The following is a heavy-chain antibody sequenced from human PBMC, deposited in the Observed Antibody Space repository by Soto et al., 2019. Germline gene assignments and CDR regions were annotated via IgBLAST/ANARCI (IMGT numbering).Heavy chain of an antibody. V-gene: IGHV3-23*01. Sequence: EVVLLESGGGLEQPGGSLRLSCAASGFIFENFGMSWVRQAPGKGLEWISSISGSGFKKYYADSVKGRFTISRDNYKSTVYMELNNLSAEDTAVYHCAKNQGVELVPLATVDWFDPWGQGSVLTVSS. CDR1: GFIFENFG. CDR2: ISGSGFKK. D-gene: IGHD1-26*01. CDR3: AKNQGVELVPLATVDWFDP. J-gene: IGHJ5*02.